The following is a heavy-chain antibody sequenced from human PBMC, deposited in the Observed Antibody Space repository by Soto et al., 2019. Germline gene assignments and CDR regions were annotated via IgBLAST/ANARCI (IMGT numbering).Heavy chain of an antibody. CDR3: AAGDSSGYYGG. D-gene: IGHD3-22*01. J-gene: IGHJ4*02. V-gene: IGHV1-58*01. Sequence: SVKVSGKASGFIFTSFGVQWVRQARGQRLEWIGWITVGTGNTNYAQKFQERVTITRDMSTSTAYMELSSRRSEDTSVYYCAAGDSSGYYGGWGQGTQVTVSS. CDR2: ITVGTGNT. CDR1: GFIFTSFG.